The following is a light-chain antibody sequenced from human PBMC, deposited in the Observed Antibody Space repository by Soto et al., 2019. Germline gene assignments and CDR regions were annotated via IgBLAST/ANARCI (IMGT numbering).Light chain of an antibody. CDR3: SSYTGDNTHV. CDR1: SSDIGGYNY. V-gene: IGLV2-14*03. Sequence: LTQPASVSGSPGQSITISCAGSSSDIGGYNYVSWYQQHPGKAPKLMINDVSNRPSGVSYRFSGSKSGNTASLTISGLQAEDEADYYCSSYTGDNTHVFGSGTKVTVL. CDR2: DVS. J-gene: IGLJ1*01.